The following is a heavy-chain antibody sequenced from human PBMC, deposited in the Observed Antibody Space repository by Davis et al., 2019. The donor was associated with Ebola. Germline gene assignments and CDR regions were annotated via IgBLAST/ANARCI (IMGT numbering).Heavy chain of an antibody. CDR1: GYTFPVYQ. Sequence: ASVKVSCKTSGYTFPVYQIHWVRQAPGQGLEWMGYVNPDTGGTKYAQKFQDRVTMTRDTSMTTDYMALSRLKFDDTAMYYCTRSEASGWPRNWHFDFWGRGTLVTVSS. CDR3: TRSEASGWPRNWHFDF. V-gene: IGHV1-2*02. CDR2: VNPDTGGT. J-gene: IGHJ2*01. D-gene: IGHD6-19*01.